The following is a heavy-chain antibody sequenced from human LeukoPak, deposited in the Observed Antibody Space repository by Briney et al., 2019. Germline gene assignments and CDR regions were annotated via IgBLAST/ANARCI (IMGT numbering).Heavy chain of an antibody. CDR2: IYTSGST. V-gene: IGHV4-4*07. Sequence: SETLSLTCTVSGGSISSYYWSWIRQPAGKGLEWIGRIYTSGSTNYNPSLKSRVTMSVDTSKNQFSLKLSSVTAADTAVYYCARVGSSSWYGLGYYYYYMDVWGKGTTVTISS. CDR3: ARVGSSSWYGLGYYYYYMDV. D-gene: IGHD6-13*01. J-gene: IGHJ6*03. CDR1: GGSISSYY.